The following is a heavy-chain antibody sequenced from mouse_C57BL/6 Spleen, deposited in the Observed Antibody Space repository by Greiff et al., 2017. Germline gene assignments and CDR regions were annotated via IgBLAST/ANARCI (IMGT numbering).Heavy chain of an antibody. CDR3: ARLFDGYPDY. CDR2: INPGSGGT. D-gene: IGHD2-3*01. V-gene: IGHV1-54*01. Sequence: LEESGAELVRPGTSVKVSCKASGYAFTNYLIEWVKQRPGQGLEWIGVINPGSGGTNYNEKFKGKATLTADKSSSTAYMQLSSLTSEDSAVYFCARLFDGYPDYWGQGTTLTVSS. CDR1: GYAFTNYL. J-gene: IGHJ2*01.